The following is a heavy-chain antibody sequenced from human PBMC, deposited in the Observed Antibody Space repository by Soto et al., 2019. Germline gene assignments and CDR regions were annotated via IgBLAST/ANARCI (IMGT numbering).Heavy chain of an antibody. V-gene: IGHV3-21*06. Sequence: EVQLVESGGGLVNPGGSLRLSCAASGFTFSYYPLHWVRRAPGKGLECVSSISGIRDYIRYADSVKGRFTISRDNAETSLYLQMHSLTAEDTAVYYRAREGVHNSTQYFLDYCGQGPMVT. CDR3: AREGVHNSTQYFLDY. D-gene: IGHD3-10*01. CDR2: ISGIRDYI. CDR1: GFTFSYYP. J-gene: IGHJ4*02.